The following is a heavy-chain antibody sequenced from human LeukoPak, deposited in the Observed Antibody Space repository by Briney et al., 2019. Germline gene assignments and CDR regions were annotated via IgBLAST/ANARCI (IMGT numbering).Heavy chain of an antibody. CDR2: IYYSGST. CDR3: ASYSSGWTWFDY. CDR1: GGSISSSSYY. J-gene: IGHJ4*02. V-gene: IGHV4-39*01. Sequence: SETLSLTCTVSGGSISSSSYYWGWIRQPPGKGLEWIGSIYYSGSTYYNPSLKSRVTISVDTSKNQFSLKLSSVTAADTAVYYCASYSSGWTWFDYWGQGTLVTASS. D-gene: IGHD6-19*01.